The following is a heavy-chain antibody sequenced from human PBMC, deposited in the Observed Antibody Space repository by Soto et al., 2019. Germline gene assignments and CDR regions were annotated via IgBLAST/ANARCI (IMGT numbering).Heavy chain of an antibody. Sequence: PSETLSLTCTVSGGSLSSHYWSWIRQPPGKELQYIGYIYYSGSTNYNPSLKSRVTISDDTSTNQFSLKLSSVTAADTAVYYCVRHGANSGSYSEYFQHWGQGTLVTVSS. D-gene: IGHD1-26*01. V-gene: IGHV4-59*08. J-gene: IGHJ1*01. CDR2: IYYSGST. CDR3: VRHGANSGSYSEYFQH. CDR1: GGSLSSHY.